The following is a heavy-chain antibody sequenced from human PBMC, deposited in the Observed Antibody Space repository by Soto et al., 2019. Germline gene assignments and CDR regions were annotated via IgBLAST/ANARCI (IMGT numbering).Heavy chain of an antibody. CDR2: IHPSGGGS. CDR1: GYTLNTYY. Sequence: QVQLVQSGAEVKKPGASVKVSCKPSGYTLNTYYLHWVRQAPGQGLEWMGIIHPSGGGSTYAQKLLGRVTMTRDKSTGTVFIELSSLRSADTAVYYCARGGHIAVVTASFDYWGQGTLVTVSS. V-gene: IGHV1-46*02. J-gene: IGHJ4*02. CDR3: ARGGHIAVVTASFDY. D-gene: IGHD2-21*02.